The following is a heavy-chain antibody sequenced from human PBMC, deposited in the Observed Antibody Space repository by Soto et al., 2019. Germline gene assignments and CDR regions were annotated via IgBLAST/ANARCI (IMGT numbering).Heavy chain of an antibody. D-gene: IGHD6-6*01. CDR2: INHSGST. CDR1: GGSFSGYY. J-gene: IGHJ3*02. CDR3: ARGPPRIKRHSSSSHAFDI. Sequence: SETLSLTCAVYGGSFSGYYWSWIRQPPGKGLEWIGEINHSGSTNYNPSLKSRVTISVDTSKNQFSLKLSSVTAADTAVYYCARGPPRIKRHSSSSHAFDIWGQGTMVTVSS. V-gene: IGHV4-34*01.